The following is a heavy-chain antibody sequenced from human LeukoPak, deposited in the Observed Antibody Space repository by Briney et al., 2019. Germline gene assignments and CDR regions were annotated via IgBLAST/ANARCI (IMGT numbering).Heavy chain of an antibody. J-gene: IGHJ4*02. Sequence: PGGSLRLSCAASGFTFSSYGMHWVRQAPGKGLEWVAVIWYDGSNKYYADSVKGRFTISRDSSKNTLYLQMNSLRAEDTAVYYCARESLLLRYFDNWGQGTLVTVSS. D-gene: IGHD3-9*01. CDR3: ARESLLLRYFDN. CDR1: GFTFSSYG. V-gene: IGHV3-33*01. CDR2: IWYDGSNK.